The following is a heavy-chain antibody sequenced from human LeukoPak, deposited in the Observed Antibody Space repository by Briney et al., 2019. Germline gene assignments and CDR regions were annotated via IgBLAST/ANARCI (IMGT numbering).Heavy chain of an antibody. V-gene: IGHV4-39*01. CDR1: GDSISTNNYY. J-gene: IGHJ4*02. CDR2: IYYSGST. CDR3: ARRRYSGSGSYLAPFDY. D-gene: IGHD3-10*01. Sequence: SETLCLTCTVSGDSISTNNYYWGWIRQPPGKGLEWIANIYYSGSTYYNPSLKSRVTISADTSKNQFSLKLSSVTAADTAVYYCARRRYSGSGSYLAPFDYWGQGTLVTVSS.